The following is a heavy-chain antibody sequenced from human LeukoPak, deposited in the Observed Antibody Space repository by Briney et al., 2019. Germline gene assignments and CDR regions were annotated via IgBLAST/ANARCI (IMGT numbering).Heavy chain of an antibody. CDR2: IYTSGST. CDR3: ARDVRDSSSWEEGVSYYYYYMDV. CDR1: GGSISSYY. J-gene: IGHJ6*03. V-gene: IGHV4-4*07. Sequence: SETLSLTCTVSGGSISSYYWSWIRQPAGKGLEWIGRIYTSGSTNCNPSLKSRVTMSVDTSKNQFSLKLSSVTAADTAVYYCARDVRDSSSWEEGVSYYYYYMDVWGKGTTVTVSS. D-gene: IGHD6-13*01.